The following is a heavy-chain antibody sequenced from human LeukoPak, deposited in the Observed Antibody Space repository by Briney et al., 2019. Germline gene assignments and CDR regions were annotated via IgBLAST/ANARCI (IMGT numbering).Heavy chain of an antibody. CDR1: GYTFSDYY. Sequence: ASLTVTFTSSGYTFSDYYIDWVREAPGQGMEWVGLINPSGSATYAQSLQGRVSVTRDTSTSTVYMELSSLRSEDMAVYYCGRVAPSATTGYIDGWGQGTLVTVSS. CDR2: INPSGSA. J-gene: IGHJ4*01. V-gene: IGHV1-46*01. CDR3: GRVAPSATTGYIDG. D-gene: IGHD3-9*01.